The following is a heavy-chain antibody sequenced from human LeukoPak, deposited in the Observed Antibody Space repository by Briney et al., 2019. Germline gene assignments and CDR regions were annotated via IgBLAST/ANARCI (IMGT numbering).Heavy chain of an antibody. CDR3: ARSTRGSLDY. V-gene: IGHV3-72*01. CDR1: GFTFSDHY. CDR2: ITNKPNGYST. D-gene: IGHD3-10*01. J-gene: IGHJ4*02. Sequence: GGSLRLSCAASGFTFSDHYMDWVRQAPGKGLGWVGRITNKPNGYSTDYATSVKGRSTISRDDSENSVYLQMNSLKTDDTAMYYCARSTRGSLDYWGQGTLVTVSS.